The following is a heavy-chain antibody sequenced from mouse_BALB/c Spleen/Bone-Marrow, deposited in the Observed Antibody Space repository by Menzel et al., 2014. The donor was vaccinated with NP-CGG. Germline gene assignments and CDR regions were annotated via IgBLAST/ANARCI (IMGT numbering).Heavy chain of an antibody. V-gene: IGHV5-12-1*01. CDR1: GFAFSGYD. Sequence: EVKLVESGGGLAKPGGSLKLSCAASGFAFSGYDMSWVRQTPEKRLEWVAYISSGGSNTYYPDTVKGRFTISRDNAKNTLYLQMNSPKSEDTAMYYCARQRGYAYAMDYWGQGTSVTVSS. J-gene: IGHJ4*01. D-gene: IGHD2-2*01. CDR2: ISSGGSNT. CDR3: ARQRGYAYAMDY.